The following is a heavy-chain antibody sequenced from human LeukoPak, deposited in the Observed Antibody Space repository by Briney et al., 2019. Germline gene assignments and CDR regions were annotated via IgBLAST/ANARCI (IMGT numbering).Heavy chain of an antibody. Sequence: PSETLSLTCTVSGGSISSSSYYWGCIRQPPGKGLEWIGFIYYSGSTYYNPSLKSRVTISVDTSKNQFSLKLSSVTAADTAMYYCARYDVWGTYRAFDYWGQGTLVTVSS. J-gene: IGHJ4*02. V-gene: IGHV4-39*07. CDR2: IYYSGST. CDR1: GGSISSSSYY. D-gene: IGHD3-16*02. CDR3: ARYDVWGTYRAFDY.